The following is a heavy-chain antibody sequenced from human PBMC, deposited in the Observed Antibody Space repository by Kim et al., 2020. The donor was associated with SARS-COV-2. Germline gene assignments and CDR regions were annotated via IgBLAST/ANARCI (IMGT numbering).Heavy chain of an antibody. CDR2: MNPNSGNT. D-gene: IGHD1-26*01. V-gene: IGHV1-8*01. CDR3: ARRLPKWELRWGNNWFDP. J-gene: IGHJ5*02. CDR1: GYTFTSYD. Sequence: ASVKVSCKASGYTFTSYDINWVRQATGQGLEWMGWMNPNSGNTGYAQKFQGRVTMTRNTSISTAYMELSSLRSEDTAVYYCARRLPKWELRWGNNWFDPWGQGTLVTVSS.